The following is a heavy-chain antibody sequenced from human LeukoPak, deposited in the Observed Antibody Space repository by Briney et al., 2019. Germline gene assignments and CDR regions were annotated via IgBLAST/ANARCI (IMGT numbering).Heavy chain of an antibody. CDR2: ISGSGGST. Sequence: GGSLRLSCAASGFTFSSYSMNWVRQAPGKGLEWVSAISGSGGSTYYADSVKGRFTISRDNSKNTLYLQMNSLRAEDTAVYYCAKAAYGDYRGEPTPDYWGQGTLVTVSS. V-gene: IGHV3-23*01. CDR1: GFTFSSYS. CDR3: AKAAYGDYRGEPTPDY. D-gene: IGHD4-17*01. J-gene: IGHJ4*02.